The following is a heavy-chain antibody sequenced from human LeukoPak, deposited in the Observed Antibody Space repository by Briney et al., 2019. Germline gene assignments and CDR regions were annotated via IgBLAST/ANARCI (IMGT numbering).Heavy chain of an antibody. J-gene: IGHJ4*02. V-gene: IGHV3-72*01. CDR3: TRDLVSTWYVY. CDR1: GFTFSDHY. CDR2: IRNKGKSYST. Sequence: GGSLTLSCAASGFTFSDHYMDWVRQAPGKGRECVGRIRNKGKSYSTEYAASVEGRFTISRDDSKNSLYLQMNSLKTEDTAVYYCTRDLVSTWYVYWGQGTLVTVSS. D-gene: IGHD6-13*01.